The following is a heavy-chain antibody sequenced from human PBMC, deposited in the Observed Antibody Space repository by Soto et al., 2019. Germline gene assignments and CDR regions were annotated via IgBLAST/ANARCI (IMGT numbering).Heavy chain of an antibody. Sequence: PSETLSLTCTVSGGSVSSGSYYWSWIRQPPGKGLEWIGYIYYSGSTNYNPSLKSRVTISVDTSKNQFSLKLSSVTAADTAVYYCAGGNRGYSYGCFIYWGQGTLVTVSS. J-gene: IGHJ4*02. CDR3: AGGNRGYSYGCFIY. D-gene: IGHD5-18*01. V-gene: IGHV4-61*01. CDR1: GGSVSSGSYY. CDR2: IYYSGST.